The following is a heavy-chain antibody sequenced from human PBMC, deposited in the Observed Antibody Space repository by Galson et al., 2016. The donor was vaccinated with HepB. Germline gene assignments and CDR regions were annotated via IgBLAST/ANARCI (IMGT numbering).Heavy chain of an antibody. CDR3: VTGHSSLDHGDYRGAFDF. D-gene: IGHD4-17*01. V-gene: IGHV3-23*01. CDR2: IGGSDDRT. Sequence: SLRLSCAASGFTLSSNAMAWVRQAPGKGLEWVSAIGGSDDRTDYADSVKDRFSISRDSSKNTLYLQMNSLITEDTGVYYCVTGHSSLDHGDYRGAFDFWGQGTTVTVSS. J-gene: IGHJ3*01. CDR1: GFTLSSNA.